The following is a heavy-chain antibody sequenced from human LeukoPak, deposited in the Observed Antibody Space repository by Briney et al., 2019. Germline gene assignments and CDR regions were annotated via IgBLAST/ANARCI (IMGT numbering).Heavy chain of an antibody. Sequence: PSETLSLTCTVSGYSISSGYYWGWIRQPPGKRLEWIGSIYHSGSTYYNPSLKSRVTISVDTSKNQFSLKLSSVTAADTAVYYCARVPILGSWLYYFDYWGQGTLVTVSS. CDR1: GYSISSGYY. D-gene: IGHD6-19*01. J-gene: IGHJ4*02. V-gene: IGHV4-38-2*02. CDR3: ARVPILGSWLYYFDY. CDR2: IYHSGST.